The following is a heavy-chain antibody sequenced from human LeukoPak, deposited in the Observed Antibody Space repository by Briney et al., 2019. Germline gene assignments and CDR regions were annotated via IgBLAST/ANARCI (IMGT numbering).Heavy chain of an antibody. CDR3: TRRYCTNGVCYPLEF. J-gene: IGHJ4*02. CDR1: GFIFSTYA. V-gene: IGHV3-23*01. CDR2: IGGSADST. D-gene: IGHD2-8*01. Sequence: GGSLRLSCVASGFIFSTYALHWVRQAPGKGLEWVSAIGGSADSTFYAESVKSRFTISRDNSKDTLYLQMNLLRAEDTAVYYCTRRYCTNGVCYPLEFWGQGALVTVPS.